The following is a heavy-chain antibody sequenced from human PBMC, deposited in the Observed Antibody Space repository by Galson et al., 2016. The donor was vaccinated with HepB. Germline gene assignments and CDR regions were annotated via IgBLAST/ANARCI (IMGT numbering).Heavy chain of an antibody. CDR2: ISAYNGNT. CDR1: GYTFTSYG. D-gene: IGHD3-10*01. V-gene: IGHV1-18*01. Sequence: SVKVSCKASGYTFTSYGITWVRQAPGQGLEWMGWISAYNGNTNYAQKLQGRVTMTTDTSTTTAYMELRSLRSDDTAVYYCARVTMVRGALYYYYYYGMDVWGQGTTVTVSS. CDR3: ARVTMVRGALYYYYYYGMDV. J-gene: IGHJ6*02.